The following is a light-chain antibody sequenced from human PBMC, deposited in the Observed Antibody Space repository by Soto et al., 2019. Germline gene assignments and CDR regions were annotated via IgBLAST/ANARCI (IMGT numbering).Light chain of an antibody. V-gene: IGLV3-21*02. CDR2: DDS. CDR1: NIGSKS. J-gene: IGLJ3*02. Sequence: SYELTQPPSMSVAPGQTARITCGGNNIGSKSVHWYRQMPGQAPVPVVYDDSDRPSGIPERFSGSNSGNTATLTIGRVEAGDEADYYCQVWDSDTDHGVFGGGTKVTVL. CDR3: QVWDSDTDHGV.